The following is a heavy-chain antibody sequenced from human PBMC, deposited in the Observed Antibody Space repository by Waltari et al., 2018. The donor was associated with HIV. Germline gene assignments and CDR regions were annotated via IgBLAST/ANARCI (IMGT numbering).Heavy chain of an antibody. J-gene: IGHJ4*02. Sequence: EVQLVESGGGLVKPGGSLSLSCAASGFTFSRHSMNGVRQAPGKGLEWVSSISSSSSYIYYADSVKGRFTISRDNAKNSLYLQMNSLRAEDTAVYYCATVGAPSYFDYWGQGTLVTVSS. CDR2: ISSSSSYI. CDR1: GFTFSRHS. V-gene: IGHV3-21*01. CDR3: ATVGAPSYFDY. D-gene: IGHD1-26*01.